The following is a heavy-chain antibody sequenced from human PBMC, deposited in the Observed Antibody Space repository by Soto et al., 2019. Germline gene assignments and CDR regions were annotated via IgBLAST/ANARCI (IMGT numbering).Heavy chain of an antibody. V-gene: IGHV1-69*02. CDR1: GDTFSSST. CDR2: IIPMVDIA. J-gene: IGHJ4*02. D-gene: IGHD4-17*01. CDR3: AADVGGYIYGLARH. Sequence: GASVKVSCKASGDTFSSSTISWVRQAPGQGLEWMGRIIPMVDIADYAQKFQGRVTITADKSTITVYMELSSLRSEDTAVYYCAADVGGYIYGLARHWGPGTLATVSS.